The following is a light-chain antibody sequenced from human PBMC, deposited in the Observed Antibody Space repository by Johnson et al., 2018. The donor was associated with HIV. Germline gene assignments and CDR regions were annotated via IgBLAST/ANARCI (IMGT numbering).Light chain of an antibody. J-gene: IGLJ1*01. Sequence: QSVLTQPPSVSAAPGQKVTISCSGSSSKIGNKYVSWYQQLPGTAPKVLIYDNSKRPSGIPDRFSGSKSGTSATLGITGLQTGDEADYYCGTWDNSLSTGGVFGTGTKVTVL. CDR3: GTWDNSLSTGGV. CDR1: SSKIGNKY. CDR2: DNS. V-gene: IGLV1-51*01.